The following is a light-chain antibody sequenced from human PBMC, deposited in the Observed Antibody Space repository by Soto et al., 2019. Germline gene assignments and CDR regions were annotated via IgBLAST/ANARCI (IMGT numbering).Light chain of an antibody. CDR1: QGISTY. J-gene: IGKJ1*01. CDR2: AAS. V-gene: IGKV1-39*01. Sequence: DIQMTQSPSSLSASVGDRVTITCRASQGISTYLNWYQQKPGKAPKVLIYAASSLQSGVPSRFSGGGSETDFTLTISSLQPEDFATYSCQQSNSITWTFGQGTKVDI. CDR3: QQSNSITWT.